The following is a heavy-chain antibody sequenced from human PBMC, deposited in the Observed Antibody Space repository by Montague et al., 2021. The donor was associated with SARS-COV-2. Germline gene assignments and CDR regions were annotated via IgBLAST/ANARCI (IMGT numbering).Heavy chain of an antibody. J-gene: IGHJ4*02. D-gene: IGHD5-12*01. CDR3: ARAHSGSWAHLDN. CDR1: GGSISSGSYY. CDR2: IYTSGTT. Sequence: TLSLTCTVSGGSISSGSYYWSWIRQPAGKGLEWIGRIYTSGTTYYSFSLKSRVTISVDTSKNQFSLKLTSVTAADTAVYYCARAHSGSWAHLDNWGQGSLDTVSS. V-gene: IGHV4-61*02.